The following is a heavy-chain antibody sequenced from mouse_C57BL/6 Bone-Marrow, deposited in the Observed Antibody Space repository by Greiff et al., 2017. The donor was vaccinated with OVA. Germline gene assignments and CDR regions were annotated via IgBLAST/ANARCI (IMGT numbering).Heavy chain of an antibody. CDR1: GFNIKDDY. Sequence: EVQLQQSGAELVRPGASVKLSCTASGFNIKDDYMHWVKQRPEQGLEWIGWIDPENGDTEYASKFQGKATITADTSSSTAYMQLSSLTSEDSAVYFCARYYYGSSPYWYFDVWGTGTTVTVSS. D-gene: IGHD1-1*01. CDR3: ARYYYGSSPYWYFDV. CDR2: IDPENGDT. V-gene: IGHV14-4*01. J-gene: IGHJ1*03.